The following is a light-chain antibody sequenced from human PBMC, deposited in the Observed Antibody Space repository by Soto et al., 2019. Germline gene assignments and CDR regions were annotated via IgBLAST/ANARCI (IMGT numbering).Light chain of an antibody. CDR2: EVN. CDR3: CSYAGSSTSWV. V-gene: IGLV2-23*02. CDR1: SSDLGSYNL. J-gene: IGLJ3*02. Sequence: QSVLTQPASVSGSPGQSLTISCTGTSSDLGSYNLVSWYQQHPGKAPKLMIYEVNKRPSGVSNRFSASKSGNPASLTISGLQAEDEADYYCCSYAGSSTSWVFGGGTKLTVL.